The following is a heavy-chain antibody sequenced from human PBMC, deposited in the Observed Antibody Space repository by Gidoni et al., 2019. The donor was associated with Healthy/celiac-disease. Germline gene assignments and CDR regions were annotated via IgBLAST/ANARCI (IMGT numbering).Heavy chain of an antibody. CDR1: GGSISRGGSY. CDR2: IYYSGST. V-gene: IGHV4-31*03. Sequence: QFQLQESCPALVTPSQTLSLTCTVSGGSISRGGSYWRWIRQHPGKGLEWIGYIYYSGSTYYNPSLKSRVTISVDTSKNQFSRKLSSVTAADTAVYYCARDSGYSYGIGGYFDYWGQGTLVTVSS. D-gene: IGHD5-18*01. CDR3: ARDSGYSYGIGGYFDY. J-gene: IGHJ4*02.